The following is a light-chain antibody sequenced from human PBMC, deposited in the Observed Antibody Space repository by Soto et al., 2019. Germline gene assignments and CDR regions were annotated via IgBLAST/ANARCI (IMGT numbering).Light chain of an antibody. J-gene: IGLJ1*01. CDR2: RNN. CDR1: SSNIGSNY. CDR3: SAWDDILSGYV. Sequence: QSVLTQPPSASGTPGQRVTISCSGSSSNIGSNYVYWYQQLPGTAPKLLIYRNNQRPSGVPDRFSGSKSGTSASLAISGLRSQAEADYYCSAWDDILSGYVFGAGTKLTVL. V-gene: IGLV1-47*01.